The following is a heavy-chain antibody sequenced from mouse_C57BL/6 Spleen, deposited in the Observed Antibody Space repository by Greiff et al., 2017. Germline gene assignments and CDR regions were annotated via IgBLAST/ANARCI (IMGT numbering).Heavy chain of an antibody. V-gene: IGHV1-72*01. CDR2: IDPNSGGT. J-gene: IGHJ4*01. CDR3: ARSAGLLWAMDD. D-gene: IGHD1-1*02. Sequence: HVQLQQPGAELVKPGASVKLSCKASGYTFTSYWMHWVKQRPGRGLEWIGRIDPNSGGTKYTAKFKSKATLTVDKPSSTAYMQLSSLTSDDSAVYYCARSAGLLWAMDDWGPGTSVTVSS. CDR1: GYTFTSYW.